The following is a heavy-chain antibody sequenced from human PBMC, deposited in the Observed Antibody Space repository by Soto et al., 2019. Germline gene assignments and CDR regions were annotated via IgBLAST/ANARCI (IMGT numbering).Heavy chain of an antibody. CDR2: ISPHNGNT. CDR1: GYTFTTYG. D-gene: IGHD3-9*01. J-gene: IGHJ4*02. CDR3: AREYYDILTGYRGLNY. V-gene: IGHV1-18*04. Sequence: QVQLVQSGTEVKKPGASVKVSCKASGYTFTTYGLTWVRQAPGQGLEWMGWISPHNGNTNYPQKFQGRVTMTTDTSTSTAYMELRSVRSDDTAVYYCAREYYDILTGYRGLNYWGQGTLVTVSS.